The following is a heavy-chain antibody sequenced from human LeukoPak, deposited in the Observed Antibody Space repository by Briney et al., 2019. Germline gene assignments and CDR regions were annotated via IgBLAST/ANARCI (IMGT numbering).Heavy chain of an antibody. Sequence: PSETLSLTCTVSGGSISSSSYYWGWIRQPPGKGLEWIGSIYYSGSTYYNPSLKSRVTISVDTSKNQFSLKLSSVTAADTAVYYCVRDSIAAARGGAFDTWGQGTMVTVSS. D-gene: IGHD6-13*01. CDR1: GGSISSSSYY. CDR2: IYYSGST. J-gene: IGHJ3*02. CDR3: VRDSIAAARGGAFDT. V-gene: IGHV4-39*07.